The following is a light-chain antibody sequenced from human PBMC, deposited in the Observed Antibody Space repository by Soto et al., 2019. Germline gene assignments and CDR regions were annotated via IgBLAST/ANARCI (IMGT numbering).Light chain of an antibody. J-gene: IGKJ5*01. CDR3: QQTYNTPYT. CDR2: AAS. V-gene: IGKV1-39*01. CDR1: ESINTY. Sequence: DIQMTQTPSSLSASVGDRVTITCRASESINTYLNWYQQKPGKAPKLLISAASTLQSGVPSGFSGSGSGTDFTLTISSLQPEDFATYYCQQTYNTPYTFGQGTLLEIK.